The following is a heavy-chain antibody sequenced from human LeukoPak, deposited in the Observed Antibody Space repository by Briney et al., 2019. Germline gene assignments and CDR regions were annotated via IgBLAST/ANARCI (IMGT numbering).Heavy chain of an antibody. J-gene: IGHJ6*02. D-gene: IGHD3-3*01. CDR1: GGSFSGYY. Sequence: SETLSLTCAVYGGSFSGYYWSWIRQPPGKGLEWIGEINHSGSTNYNPSLKSRVTISVDTSKNQFSLKLSSVTAADTAVYYCASRVLRFLEWLFPLTSSGYGMGVWGQGTTVTVSS. CDR2: INHSGST. V-gene: IGHV4-34*01. CDR3: ASRVLRFLEWLFPLTSSGYGMGV.